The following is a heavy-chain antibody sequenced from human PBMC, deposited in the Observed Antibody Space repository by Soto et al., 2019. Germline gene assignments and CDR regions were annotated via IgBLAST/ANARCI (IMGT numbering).Heavy chain of an antibody. CDR3: AKDRGYYGSGSYVDY. CDR1: GFTFSSYG. CDR2: ISYDGRNK. Sequence: QVQLVESGGGVVQPGRSLRLSCAASGFTFSSYGMHWVRQAPGKGLEWVAVISYDGRNKYYADSVKGRFTISRDNSKNTLYLQMNSLRAEDTAVYYCAKDRGYYGSGSYVDYWGQGTLVTVSS. J-gene: IGHJ4*02. D-gene: IGHD3-10*01. V-gene: IGHV3-30*18.